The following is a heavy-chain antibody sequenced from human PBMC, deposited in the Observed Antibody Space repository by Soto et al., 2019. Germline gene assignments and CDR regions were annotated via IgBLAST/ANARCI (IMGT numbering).Heavy chain of an antibody. CDR2: IKQDGSQT. Sequence: PGGSLRLSCAASGFTFSNFWMSWVRQAPGRGLEWVANIKQDGSQTFYVDSVKGRFTISRDNSKNSLYLQMNSLRDEDTAVYYCAREAAAGYLNWFDPWGQGTLVTVSS. CDR1: GFTFSNFW. CDR3: AREAAAGYLNWFDP. V-gene: IGHV3-7*01. D-gene: IGHD6-13*01. J-gene: IGHJ5*02.